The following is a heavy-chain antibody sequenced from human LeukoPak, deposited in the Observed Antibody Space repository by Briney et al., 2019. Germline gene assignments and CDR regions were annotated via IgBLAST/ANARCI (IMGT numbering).Heavy chain of an antibody. V-gene: IGHV4-34*01. CDR2: INHSGST. CDR3: ARVTTQLGYFDY. J-gene: IGHJ4*02. D-gene: IGHD3-16*01. CDR1: GGSFSGYY. Sequence: SETLSLTCAVYGGSFSGYYWSWIRQPPGKGLEWIGEINHSGSTNYNPSLKSRVTISVDTSKNQFSLKLSSVTAADTAVYYCARVTTQLGYFDYWGQGTLVTVSS.